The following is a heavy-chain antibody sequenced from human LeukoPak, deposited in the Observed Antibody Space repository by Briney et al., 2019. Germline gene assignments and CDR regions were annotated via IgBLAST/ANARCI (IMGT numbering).Heavy chain of an antibody. V-gene: IGHV3-48*01. CDR3: AKYYYDSSGYGY. D-gene: IGHD3-22*01. J-gene: IGHJ4*02. Sequence: GGSLRLSCAASGFTFSSYTMNWVRQAPGKGLEWLSYISSSGSTIYYADSVKGRFTISRDNSKNTLYLQMNSLRAEDTAVYYCAKYYYDSSGYGYWGQGTLVTVSS. CDR2: ISSSGSTI. CDR1: GFTFSSYT.